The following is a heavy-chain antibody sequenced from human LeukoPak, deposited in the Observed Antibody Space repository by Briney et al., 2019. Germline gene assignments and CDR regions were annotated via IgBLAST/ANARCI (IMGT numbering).Heavy chain of an antibody. CDR1: GFTFSSYG. J-gene: IGHJ4*02. D-gene: IGHD4-17*01. CDR2: VSYDGSNK. CDR3: AKDLSYGDYGAFFDY. V-gene: IGHV3-30*18. Sequence: GGSLRLSCAASGFTFSSYGMHWVRQAPGKGLEWVAVVSYDGSNKYYADSVKGRFTISRDNSKNTLYLQMNSLRAEDTAVYYCAKDLSYGDYGAFFDYWGQGTLVTVSS.